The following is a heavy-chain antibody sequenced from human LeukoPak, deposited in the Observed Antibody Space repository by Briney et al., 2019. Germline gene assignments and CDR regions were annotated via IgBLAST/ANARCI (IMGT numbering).Heavy chain of an antibody. CDR2: ISGSGGST. CDR1: GFTLSNNW. Sequence: GRSLRLSCAASGFTLSNNWMSWVRQAPGRGLEWVSAISGSGGSTYYADSVKGRFTISRDNSKNTLYLQMNSLRAEDTAVYYCAKDSPGELWSYYFDYWGQGTLVTVSS. D-gene: IGHD5-18*01. J-gene: IGHJ4*02. V-gene: IGHV3-23*01. CDR3: AKDSPGELWSYYFDY.